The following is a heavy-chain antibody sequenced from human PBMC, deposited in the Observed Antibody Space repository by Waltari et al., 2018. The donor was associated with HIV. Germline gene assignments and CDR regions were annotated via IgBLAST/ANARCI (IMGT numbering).Heavy chain of an antibody. J-gene: IGHJ4*02. CDR2: IRSKAYGGTT. D-gene: IGHD6-19*01. CDR1: GFTFGDYA. CDR3: TRDFSVAGTPRRFDY. V-gene: IGHV3-49*04. Sequence: EVQLVESGGGLVQPGRSLRLSCTASGFTFGDYAMSWVRQAPGKRLEWVGFIRSKAYGGTTEYAASVKGRFTISRDDSKSIAYLQMNSLKTEDTAVYYCTRDFSVAGTPRRFDYWGQGTLVIVSS.